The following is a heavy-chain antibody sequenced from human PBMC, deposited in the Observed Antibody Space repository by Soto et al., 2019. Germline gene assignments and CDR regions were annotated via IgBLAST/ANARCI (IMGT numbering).Heavy chain of an antibody. Sequence: SETLSLTCAVYGGSFSGYYWSWIRQPPGKGLEWIGEINHSGSTNYNPSLKSRVTISVDTSKNQFSLKLSSVTAADTAVYYCARGGYDFWSGYYRPVYYYYGMDVWGQGTTVTV. D-gene: IGHD3-3*01. CDR1: GGSFSGYY. CDR3: ARGGYDFWSGYYRPVYYYYGMDV. J-gene: IGHJ6*02. V-gene: IGHV4-34*01. CDR2: INHSGST.